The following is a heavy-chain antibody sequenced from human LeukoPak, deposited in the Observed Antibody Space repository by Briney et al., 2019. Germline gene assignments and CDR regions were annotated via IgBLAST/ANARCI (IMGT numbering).Heavy chain of an antibody. CDR3: AKDSRSVVVTVDPYYCDY. CDR2: ISHDGSNK. Sequence: PGRSLRLSCAASGFTFSSYAMHWVRQAPGKGLEWVAFISHDGSNKYYADSVKGRFTISRDNSKNTLYLQMNSLRAEDTAVYYCAKDSRSVVVTVDPYYCDYWGQGTLVTVSS. D-gene: IGHD2-21*02. CDR1: GFTFSSYA. J-gene: IGHJ4*02. V-gene: IGHV3-30*04.